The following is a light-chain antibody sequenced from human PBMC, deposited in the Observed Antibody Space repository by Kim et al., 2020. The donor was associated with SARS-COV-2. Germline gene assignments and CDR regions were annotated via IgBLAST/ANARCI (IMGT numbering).Light chain of an antibody. Sequence: ENVLTQSPGTVSLSPGERATLSCRASESVPSNYLAWYQQKPGQAPRLLIYGASSRATGIPDRFSGSGSGTDFTLTISRLEPEDFALYYCQQYGGSPQFTFGPGTKVDIK. J-gene: IGKJ3*01. CDR1: ESVPSNY. CDR2: GAS. V-gene: IGKV3-20*01. CDR3: QQYGGSPQFT.